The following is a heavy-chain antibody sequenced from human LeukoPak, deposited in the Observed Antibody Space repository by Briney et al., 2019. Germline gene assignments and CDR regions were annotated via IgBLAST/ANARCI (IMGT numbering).Heavy chain of an antibody. CDR2: IYTSWST. Sequence: SETLSLTCTVSGGSISSYYWSWIRQPAGKGLEWIGRIYTSWSTNYNPSLKSRVTMSVDTSKNQFSLKLSSVTAADTAVYYCARTAPNYDILTGYPYYYYMDVWGKGTTVTVSS. CDR1: GGSISSYY. CDR3: ARTAPNYDILTGYPYYYYMDV. J-gene: IGHJ6*03. D-gene: IGHD3-9*01. V-gene: IGHV4-4*07.